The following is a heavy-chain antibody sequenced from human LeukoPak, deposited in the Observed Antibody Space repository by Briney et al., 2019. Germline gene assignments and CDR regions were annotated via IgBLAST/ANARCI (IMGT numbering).Heavy chain of an antibody. Sequence: GGSLRLSCAVSGFTFSVYSMSWVRQAPGKGLEWVSYISGSSTTISYADSVKGRFTISRDNAENSLSLQMNSLRAEDTAVYYCARGELKTGTYYYYYMDVWGKGTTVTVSS. CDR1: GFTFSVYS. J-gene: IGHJ6*03. D-gene: IGHD3-9*01. CDR2: ISGSSTTI. V-gene: IGHV3-48*01. CDR3: ARGELKTGTYYYYYMDV.